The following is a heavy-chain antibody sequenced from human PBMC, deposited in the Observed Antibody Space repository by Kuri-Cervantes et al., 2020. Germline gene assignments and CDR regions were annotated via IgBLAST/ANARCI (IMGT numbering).Heavy chain of an antibody. J-gene: IGHJ3*02. Sequence: GGSLRLSCAASGFTFSSYGMHWVRQAPGKGLEWVAVISYDGSNKYYADSVKGRFTISRDNSKNTLYLQINSLRAEDTAVYYCAVGQWLDIWGQGTMVTVSS. CDR2: ISYDGSNK. CDR3: AVGQWLDI. V-gene: IGHV3-30*03. CDR1: GFTFSSYG. D-gene: IGHD6-19*01.